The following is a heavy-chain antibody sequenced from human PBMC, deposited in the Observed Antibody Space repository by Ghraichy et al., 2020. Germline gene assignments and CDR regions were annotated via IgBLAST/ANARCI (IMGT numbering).Heavy chain of an antibody. CDR2: IKSKTDGGTT. CDR3: TTRYPPYSSGWYGDAFDI. CDR1: GFTFSNAW. D-gene: IGHD6-19*01. Sequence: GGSLRLSCAASGFTFSNAWMSWVRQAPGKGLEWVGRIKSKTDGGTTDYAAPVKGRFTISRDDSKNTLYLQMNSLKTEDTAVYYCTTRYPPYSSGWYGDAFDIWGQGTMVTVSS. V-gene: IGHV3-15*01. J-gene: IGHJ3*02.